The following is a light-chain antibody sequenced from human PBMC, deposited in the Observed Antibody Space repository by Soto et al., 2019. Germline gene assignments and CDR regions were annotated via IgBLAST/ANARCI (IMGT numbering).Light chain of an antibody. V-gene: IGKV4-1*01. CDR2: WAS. CDR1: QSVLYSSYNRNY. CDR3: QQYSTTPPT. J-gene: IGKJ4*01. Sequence: DIVLTQSPDSLAVSLGERAIINCKSSQSVLYSSYNRNYLAWYRQKPGQPPELLIYWASTRESGVPERFSGSGSGTDFILTISSLQAEDVAVYYCQQYSTTPPTFGGGTKVEIK.